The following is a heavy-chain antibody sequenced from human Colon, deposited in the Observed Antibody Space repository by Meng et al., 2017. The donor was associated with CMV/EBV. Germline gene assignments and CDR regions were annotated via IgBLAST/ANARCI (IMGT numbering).Heavy chain of an antibody. Sequence: GGSLRLSCAASGFSLSTYAMNWVRQAPGKGLEWISSIDSGSFYRYYADSVRGRFTISRDNAKNSLSLQMHSLTADDTAVYYCARDLSPYTNLPKGGELVDYWGQGTLVTVSS. CDR1: GFSLSTYA. D-gene: IGHD3-16*01. V-gene: IGHV3-21*01. CDR2: IDSGSFYR. J-gene: IGHJ4*02. CDR3: ARDLSPYTNLPKGGELVDY.